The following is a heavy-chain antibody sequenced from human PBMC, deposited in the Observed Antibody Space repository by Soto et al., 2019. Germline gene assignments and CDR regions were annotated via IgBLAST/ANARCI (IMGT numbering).Heavy chain of an antibody. Sequence: PGWSLRLSCASSVFTFSSYGMHWVRQAPGKGLEWVAVISYDGSNKNYADSVKGRFTISRDNSKNTLYLQMNSLRAEDTAVYYCAKVRLDYYYYGMDVWGQGTTVTVSS. V-gene: IGHV3-30*18. J-gene: IGHJ6*02. CDR3: AKVRLDYYYYGMDV. CDR2: ISYDGSNK. CDR1: VFTFSSYG. D-gene: IGHD3-10*01.